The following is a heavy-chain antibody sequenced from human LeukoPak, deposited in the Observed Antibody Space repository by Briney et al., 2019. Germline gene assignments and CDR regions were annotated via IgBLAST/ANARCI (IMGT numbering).Heavy chain of an antibody. Sequence: PGGSLRLACAASGFSGFTFSSHAMSWVRQAPGKGLEWDSAISGSGGTTYYADSVKGRFSISRDNSKNTLYLQMNSLRAEDTAIYYCANKYGSGSYYIGWGQGTLVTVSS. CDR1: GFSGFTFSSHA. CDR2: ISGSGGTT. CDR3: ANKYGSGSYYIG. J-gene: IGHJ4*02. D-gene: IGHD3-10*01. V-gene: IGHV3-23*01.